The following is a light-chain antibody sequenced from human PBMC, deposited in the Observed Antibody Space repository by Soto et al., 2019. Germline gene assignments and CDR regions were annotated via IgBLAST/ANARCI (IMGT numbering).Light chain of an antibody. CDR2: GTS. CDR1: QSVTSNY. J-gene: IGKJ5*01. Sequence: EIVLTQSPGTLSLSPGERATLSCRASQSVTSNYLGWYQQKPGQPPRLLIYGTSKRATGIPDRFSGGGSGTDVTLTISRLEPEDFAVYYCQQYGSSPPITFGQGTRLEVK. CDR3: QQYGSSPPIT. V-gene: IGKV3-20*01.